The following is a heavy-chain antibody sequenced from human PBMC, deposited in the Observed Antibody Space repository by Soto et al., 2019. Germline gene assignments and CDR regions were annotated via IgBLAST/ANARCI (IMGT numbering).Heavy chain of an antibody. V-gene: IGHV4-39*07. CDR3: ARDRETRGTAALIYFDY. Sequence: SETLSLTCTVSGGSISSSSYYWGWIRQPPGKGLEWIGSIYYSGSTYYNPSLKSRVTISVDTSKNQFSLKLSSVTAADTAVYYCARDRETRGTAALIYFDYWGQGTLVTVSS. J-gene: IGHJ4*02. CDR1: GGSISSSSYY. CDR2: IYYSGST. D-gene: IGHD6-13*01.